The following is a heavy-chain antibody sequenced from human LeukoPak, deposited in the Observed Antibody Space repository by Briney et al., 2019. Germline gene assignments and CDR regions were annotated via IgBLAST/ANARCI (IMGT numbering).Heavy chain of an antibody. D-gene: IGHD6-13*01. CDR1: GGTLSSYA. V-gene: IGHV1-69*13. CDR3: ASSVAGYSSSWSYYFDY. J-gene: IGHJ4*02. CDR2: IIPIFGTA. Sequence: ASVKVSCKASGGTLSSYAISWVRQAPGQGLEWMGGIIPIFGTANYAQKFQGRVTITADESTSTAYMELSSLRFEDTAVYYCASSVAGYSSSWSYYFDYWGQGTLVTVSS.